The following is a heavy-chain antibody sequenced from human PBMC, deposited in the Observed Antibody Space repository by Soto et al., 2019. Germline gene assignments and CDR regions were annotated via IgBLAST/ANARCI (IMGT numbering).Heavy chain of an antibody. Sequence: QVQLVQSGAEVKKPGASVKVSCKASGYVFTAYYMHWVRQAPGQGLEWIGWIKPYNGATNYPQKFQGRVTVTTDTSIRTVYMELTSLRSDDTAVYYCAREEIPVPGTRGGFDYWGQGTLVTVSS. J-gene: IGHJ4*02. CDR3: AREEIPVPGTRGGFDY. CDR2: IKPYNGAT. V-gene: IGHV1-2*02. CDR1: GYVFTAYY. D-gene: IGHD6-19*01.